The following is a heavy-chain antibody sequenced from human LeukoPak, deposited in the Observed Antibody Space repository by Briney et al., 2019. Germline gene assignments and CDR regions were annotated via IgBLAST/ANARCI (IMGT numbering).Heavy chain of an antibody. J-gene: IGHJ4*02. CDR1: GFTFHNYA. CDR3: ARDHVYGGADY. V-gene: IGHV3-43*02. CDR2: TSGDGITT. Sequence: GGSLRLSCAASGFTFHNYAIHWVRQAPGKGLEWVSLTSGDGITTYFADSVKGRLTISRDNSKSSLFLQMNSLRTEDTALYYCARDHVYGGADYWGQGTLVTVSS. D-gene: IGHD5/OR15-5a*01.